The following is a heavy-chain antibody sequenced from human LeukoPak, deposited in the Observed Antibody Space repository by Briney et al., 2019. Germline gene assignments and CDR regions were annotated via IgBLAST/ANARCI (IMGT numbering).Heavy chain of an antibody. CDR2: IKQDGSEK. V-gene: IGHV3-7*01. CDR1: GFTLSSYW. Sequence: GGSLRLSCAASGFTLSSYWMSWVRQAPGKGLEWVANIKQDGSEKYYVDSVKGRFTISRDNAKNSLYLQMNSLRAEDTAVYYCARDPSVYYPLDYWGQGTLVTVSS. CDR3: ARDPSVYYPLDY. D-gene: IGHD1-26*01. J-gene: IGHJ4*02.